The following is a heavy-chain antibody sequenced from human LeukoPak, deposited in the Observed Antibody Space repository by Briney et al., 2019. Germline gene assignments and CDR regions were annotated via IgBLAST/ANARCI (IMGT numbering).Heavy chain of an antibody. CDR3: ARRWLPNEDNWFDP. J-gene: IGHJ5*02. D-gene: IGHD6-19*01. CDR1: GYTFTSYG. CDR2: ISAYNGNT. Sequence: ASVKVSFKASGYTFTSYGISWVRQAPGQGLEWMGWISAYNGNTNYAQKLQGRVTMTTDTSTSTAYMELRSLRSDDTAVYYCARRWLPNEDNWFDPWGQGTLVTVSS. V-gene: IGHV1-18*01.